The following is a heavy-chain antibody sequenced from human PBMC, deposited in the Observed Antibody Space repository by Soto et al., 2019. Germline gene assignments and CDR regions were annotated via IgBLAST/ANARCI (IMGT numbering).Heavy chain of an antibody. CDR1: GFTFSSHS. J-gene: IGHJ3*02. CDR2: ISSSGSYI. CDR3: ARDVMGADDAFDI. V-gene: IGHV3-21*01. Sequence: EVQLVESGGGLVKRGGSLRLSCAASGFTFSSHSMNWVRQAPGKGLEWVSSISSSGSYIYYGDLVKGRFTISRDNAKNSLYLQMNSLRAEDTAVYYCARDVMGADDAFDIWGQGTMVTVSS. D-gene: IGHD1-26*01.